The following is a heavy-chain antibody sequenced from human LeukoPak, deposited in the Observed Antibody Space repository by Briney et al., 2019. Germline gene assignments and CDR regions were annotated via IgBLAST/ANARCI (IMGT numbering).Heavy chain of an antibody. Sequence: SETLSLTCTVSGGSISSSSYYWGWIRQPPGKGLEWIGSIYYSGSTYYNPSLKSRVTISVDTSKNQFSLKLSSVTAADAAVYYCARDALGAAPSGYYYYGMDVWGQGTTVTVSS. J-gene: IGHJ6*02. CDR3: ARDALGAAPSGYYYYGMDV. D-gene: IGHD6-13*01. V-gene: IGHV4-39*07. CDR1: GGSISSSSYY. CDR2: IYYSGST.